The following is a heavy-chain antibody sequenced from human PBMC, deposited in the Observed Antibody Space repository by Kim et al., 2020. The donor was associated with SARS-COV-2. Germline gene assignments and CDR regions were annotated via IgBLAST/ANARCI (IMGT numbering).Heavy chain of an antibody. Sequence: GGSLRLSCAASGCTFSSYGMTWVRQAPGKGLERVANIKQDGNQKYYVDSVNGRFTISRDNAKNSLYLQMNSLVAEDTAVYYCARDGDLSSSGKDAFDIWGHGTMVTVSS. CDR3: ARDGDLSSSGKDAFDI. CDR2: IKQDGNQK. J-gene: IGHJ3*02. D-gene: IGHD6-19*01. CDR1: GCTFSSYG. V-gene: IGHV3-7*01.